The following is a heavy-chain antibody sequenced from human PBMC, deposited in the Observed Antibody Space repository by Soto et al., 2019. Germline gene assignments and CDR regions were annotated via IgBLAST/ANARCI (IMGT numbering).Heavy chain of an antibody. CDR3: ARTTAVPNTLRSRYFFDY. V-gene: IGHV4-61*01. D-gene: IGHD4-17*01. CDR1: GGSVSNKTYY. Sequence: KPSETLSLTCSVSGGSVSNKTYYWSWNRQPQGKRLEWIGYVYYSGTTNYNPSLKSRVTISVDLSKNQFSLRLSSVTTADTALYYCARTTAVPNTLRSRYFFDYWGQGTLVTVSS. J-gene: IGHJ4*02. CDR2: VYYSGTT.